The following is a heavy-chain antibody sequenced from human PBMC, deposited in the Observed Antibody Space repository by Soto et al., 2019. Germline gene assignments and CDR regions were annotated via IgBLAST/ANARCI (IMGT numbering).Heavy chain of an antibody. Sequence: QVQLEQSGPDVKKPGASVKVSCKAAGYSFTDYGVTWVRQAPVQGLEWMGWISGKDGATNYAQELQSRVTMSTDISTKTVHREMRSLKSDVAAVYYCTRAKRITGDFDSWGQGTLIAVSS. CDR1: GYSFTDYG. V-gene: IGHV1-18*01. D-gene: IGHD3-3*01. CDR3: TRAKRITGDFDS. CDR2: ISGKDGAT. J-gene: IGHJ4*02.